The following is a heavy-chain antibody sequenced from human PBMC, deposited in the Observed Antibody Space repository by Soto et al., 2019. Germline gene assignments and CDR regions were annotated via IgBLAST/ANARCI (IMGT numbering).Heavy chain of an antibody. CDR2: INPSGST. V-gene: IGHV4-30-2*01. CDR3: ARSENCSSTRCTNYFDY. J-gene: IGHJ4*02. CDR1: GGSISSGGYS. D-gene: IGHD2-2*01. Sequence: PSETLSLTSAVSGGSISSGGYSWSWIRRPPGKGLEWIGYINPSGSTNYNPSLKSRVTISVDTSKNQFSLKLSSVTAADTAVYYCARSENCSSTRCTNYFDYWGQGTLVTVSS.